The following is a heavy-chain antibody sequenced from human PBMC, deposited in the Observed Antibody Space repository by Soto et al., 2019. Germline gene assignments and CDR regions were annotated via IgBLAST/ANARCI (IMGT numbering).Heavy chain of an antibody. V-gene: IGHV5-10-1*01. D-gene: IGHD1-26*01. J-gene: IGHJ3*02. CDR2: IDPSDSYT. CDR3: ARHEGELLPNDAFDI. Sequence: GGSLKICCKGSGYSFTSYWISWVRQMPGKGLEWMGRIDPSDSYTNYSPSFQGHVTISADKSISTAYLQWSSLKASDTAMYYCARHEGELLPNDAFDIWGQGTMVTVSS. CDR1: GYSFTSYW.